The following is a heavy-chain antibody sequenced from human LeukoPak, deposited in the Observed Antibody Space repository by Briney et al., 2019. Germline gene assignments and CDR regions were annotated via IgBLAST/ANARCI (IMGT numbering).Heavy chain of an antibody. J-gene: IGHJ3*02. CDR2: IYSDGSGT. D-gene: IGHD7-27*01. Sequence: GGSLRLSCAASGFTVSSNFLSWVRQPPGKGLEWVSRIYSDGSGTSYADSVKGRFTISRDNAKNTLFLQMNSLRAEDTAVYYCANWGSAFDIWGQGTMVIVSS. CDR1: GFTVSSNF. CDR3: ANWGSAFDI. V-gene: IGHV3-74*01.